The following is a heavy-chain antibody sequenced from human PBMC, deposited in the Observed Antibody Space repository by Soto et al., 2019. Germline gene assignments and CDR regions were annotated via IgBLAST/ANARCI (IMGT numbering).Heavy chain of an antibody. Sequence: QVQLVQSGAEVKKPGSSVKVSCKASGGTFSSYTISWVRQAPGQGLEWMGRIIPILGIANYAQKFQGRVTITADKSTSTAYMELTSLRSEDTAVYYCARDSRAPRATYCGGDCRDYWGQGTLVTVSS. CDR3: ARDSRAPRATYCGGDCRDY. V-gene: IGHV1-69*08. J-gene: IGHJ4*02. CDR2: IIPILGIA. D-gene: IGHD2-21*01. CDR1: GGTFSSYT.